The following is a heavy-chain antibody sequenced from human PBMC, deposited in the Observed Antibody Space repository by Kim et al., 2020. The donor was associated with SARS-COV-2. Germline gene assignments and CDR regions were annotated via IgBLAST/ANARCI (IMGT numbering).Heavy chain of an antibody. CDR2: ISYDGSNK. Sequence: GGSLRLSCAASGFTFSSYGMHWVRQAPGKGLEWVAVISYDGSNKYYADSVKGRFTISRDNSKNTLYLQMNSLRAEDTAVYYCAKMGIAVAGDYWGQGTL. D-gene: IGHD6-19*01. CDR3: AKMGIAVAGDY. CDR1: GFTFSSYG. V-gene: IGHV3-30*18. J-gene: IGHJ4*02.